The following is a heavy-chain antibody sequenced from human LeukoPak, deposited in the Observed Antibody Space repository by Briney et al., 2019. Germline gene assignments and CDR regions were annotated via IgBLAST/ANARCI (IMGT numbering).Heavy chain of an antibody. V-gene: IGHV4-39*02. CDR3: ARDLGDYYGSGSSFGY. J-gene: IGHJ4*02. Sequence: SETLSLTCTVSGGSISSSSYYWGWIRQPPGKGLEWIGSIYYSGSTYYNPSLRSRVTISVDTSKNQFSLKLSSVTAADTAVYYCARDLGDYYGSGSSFGYWGQGTLVTVSS. D-gene: IGHD3-10*01. CDR2: IYYSGST. CDR1: GGSISSSSYY.